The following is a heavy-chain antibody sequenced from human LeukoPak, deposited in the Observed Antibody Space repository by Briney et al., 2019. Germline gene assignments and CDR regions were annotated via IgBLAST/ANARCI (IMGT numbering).Heavy chain of an antibody. CDR3: ARVDSSGWSNLDY. CDR1: GGTFSSYA. D-gene: IGHD6-19*01. J-gene: IGHJ4*02. Sequence: SVKVSCKASGGTFSSYAISWVRQAPGQGLEWMGGIIPIFGTANYAQKFQGRVTITADESTSTAYMELSSLRSEDTAVYYCARVDSSGWSNLDYWGQGTLVTVSS. V-gene: IGHV1-69*13. CDR2: IIPIFGTA.